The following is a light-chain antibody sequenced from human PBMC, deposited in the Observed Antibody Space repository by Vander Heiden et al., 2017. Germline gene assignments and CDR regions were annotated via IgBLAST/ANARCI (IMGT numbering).Light chain of an antibody. V-gene: IGKV3-20*01. Sequence: EIVLTQSPGTLSLSPGESATLPCRASQRATSPCFAWYQQGPGQAPRLLSHGVSGRAPGNPARFSGSGSGTDFTLSISRLEPEDFAVYYWHGNSTSVSFGLGTRLEIK. CDR3: HGNSTSVS. J-gene: IGKJ5*01. CDR2: GVS. CDR1: QRATSPC.